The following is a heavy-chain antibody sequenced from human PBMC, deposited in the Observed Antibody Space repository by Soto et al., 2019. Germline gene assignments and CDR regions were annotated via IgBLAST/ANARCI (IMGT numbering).Heavy chain of an antibody. J-gene: IGHJ3*02. D-gene: IGHD2-2*03. CDR1: GVSISSYY. CDR3: AKGGWMLFDI. CDR2: FYYSGST. V-gene: IGHV4-59*01. Sequence: PSETLSLTCTVSGVSISSYYWIWIRQPPGKGLEWIGYFYYSGSTNYNPSLKSRVTISVDTSKNQFSLKLSSVTAADTAVYYCAKGGWMLFDIWGQGTMVTVSS.